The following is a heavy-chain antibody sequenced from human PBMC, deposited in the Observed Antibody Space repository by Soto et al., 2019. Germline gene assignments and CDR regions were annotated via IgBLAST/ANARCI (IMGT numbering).Heavy chain of an antibody. V-gene: IGHV4-59*08. CDR1: GGSISSYY. Sequence: QVQLQESGPGLVKPSETLSLTCTVSGGSISSYYWNWIRQPPRKGLEWIGYIYYSGSTNYNPSLKSRVTISVDTSKKQFSLKFSSVTAADTAVYYCARQGYYGSADYWGQGTLVTVSS. CDR2: IYYSGST. CDR3: ARQGYYGSADY. J-gene: IGHJ4*02. D-gene: IGHD3-10*01.